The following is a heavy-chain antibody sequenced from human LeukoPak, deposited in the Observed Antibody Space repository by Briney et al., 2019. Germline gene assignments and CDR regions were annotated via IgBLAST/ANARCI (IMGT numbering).Heavy chain of an antibody. CDR1: GGSISTYY. D-gene: IGHD5/OR15-5a*01. Sequence: SETLSLTCTVSGGSISTYYWSWIRQPAGKGLEWIGRIYTSESTNYNPSLKSRVTISVDKPKNQFSLKLSSVTAADTAVCYCVRDLRFSSYCYYMDVWGKGTTVTVSS. J-gene: IGHJ6*03. CDR3: VRDLRFSSYCYYMDV. V-gene: IGHV4-4*07. CDR2: IYTSEST.